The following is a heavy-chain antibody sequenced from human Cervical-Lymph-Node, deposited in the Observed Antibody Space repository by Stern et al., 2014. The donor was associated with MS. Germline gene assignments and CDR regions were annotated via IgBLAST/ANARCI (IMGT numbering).Heavy chain of an antibody. V-gene: IGHV3-72*01. CDR2: TRNKANSYTT. D-gene: IGHD6-13*01. CDR1: GFTFSDHY. Sequence: EVQLVESGGGLVQPGWSLRLSCAASGFTFSDHYMDWVRQAPGKGLEWVGRTRNKANSYTTEYAASVKGRFTISRDDSKNSLYLQMNSLKTEDTAVYYCAREDLIAAAGTHGMDVWGQGTTVTVSS. J-gene: IGHJ6*02. CDR3: AREDLIAAAGTHGMDV.